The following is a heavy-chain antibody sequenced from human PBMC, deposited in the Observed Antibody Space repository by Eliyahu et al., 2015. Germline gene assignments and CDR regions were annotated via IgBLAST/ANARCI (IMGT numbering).Heavy chain of an antibody. Sequence: QVQLVESGGGVVQPGRSLRLSCAASGFTFSSYGMHWVRQAPGKGLEWVAVISYDGSNKYYADSVKGRFTISRDNSKNTLYLQMNSLRAEDTAVYYCAREVRDSVAGFDYWGQGTLVTVSS. CDR1: GFTFSSYG. J-gene: IGHJ4*02. D-gene: IGHD6-19*01. V-gene: IGHV3-30*03. CDR3: AREVRDSVAGFDY. CDR2: ISYDGSNK.